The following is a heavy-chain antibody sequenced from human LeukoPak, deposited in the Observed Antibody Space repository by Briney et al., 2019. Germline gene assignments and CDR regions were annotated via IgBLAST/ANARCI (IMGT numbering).Heavy chain of an antibody. J-gene: IGHJ4*02. D-gene: IGHD3-9*01. CDR3: PRTAYDILTGYYNVDY. V-gene: IGHV4-39*01. Sequence: SETLSLTCTVSCGSISSSSYYWGWIRQPPGKGLEWIGSIYYSGSTYYNPSLKSRVTISVDTSKNQFSLKLSSVTAADTAVYFWPRTAYDILTGYYNVDYWGQGTLVTVSS. CDR2: IYYSGST. CDR1: CGSISSSSYY.